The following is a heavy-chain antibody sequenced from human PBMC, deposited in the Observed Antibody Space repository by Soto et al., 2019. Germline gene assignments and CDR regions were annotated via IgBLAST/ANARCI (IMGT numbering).Heavy chain of an antibody. D-gene: IGHD3-22*01. CDR2: ISAYNGNT. Sequence: ASVKVSCKASGYTFTSYGISWVRQAPGQGLERMGWISAYNGNTNYAQKLQGRVTMTTDTSTSTAYMELRSLRSDDTAVYYCASYWDYYYDSSGYYYGYWGQGXLVTV. CDR1: GYTFTSYG. J-gene: IGHJ4*02. V-gene: IGHV1-18*01. CDR3: ASYWDYYYDSSGYYYGY.